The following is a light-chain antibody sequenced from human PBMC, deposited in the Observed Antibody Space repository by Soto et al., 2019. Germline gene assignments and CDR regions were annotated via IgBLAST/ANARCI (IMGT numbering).Light chain of an antibody. J-gene: IGLJ7*01. CDR1: SSNIGSNY. CDR2: KND. V-gene: IGLV1-47*01. Sequence: QLVLTQPPSASGTPGQRVTISCSGSSSNIGSNYVYWYQQLPGTAPKLLIYKNDQRPSGVPDRFSGSKSGTSASLAISGLRSEDEAHYYCAAWDDSLSGPVFGGGTQLTVL. CDR3: AAWDDSLSGPV.